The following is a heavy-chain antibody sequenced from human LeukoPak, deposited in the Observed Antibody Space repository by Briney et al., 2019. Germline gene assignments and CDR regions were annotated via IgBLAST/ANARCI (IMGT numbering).Heavy chain of an antibody. CDR1: GYTFTSYG. CDR2: ISAYNGNT. V-gene: IGHV1-18*01. Sequence: ASVTVSCTASGYTFTSYGISWVRQAPGQGLEWMGWISAYNGNTNYAQKLQGRVTMTTDTSTSTAYMEMRSLRSDDTAVYYCARVPIYYDTFDYWGQGTLVTVSS. CDR3: ARVPIYYDTFDY. D-gene: IGHD3-22*01. J-gene: IGHJ4*02.